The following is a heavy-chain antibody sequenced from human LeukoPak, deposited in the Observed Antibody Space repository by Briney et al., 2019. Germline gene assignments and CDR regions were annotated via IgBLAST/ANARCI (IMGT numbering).Heavy chain of an antibody. CDR3: ARDYSSSFWYYMDV. Sequence: SETLSLTCTVSGGSISSYYWSWIRQPAGKGLEWIGRIYTSGSTNYNPSLKSRVTMSVDTSKNQFSLKLSSVTAADTAVYYCARDYSSSFWYYMDVWGKGTTVTVSS. J-gene: IGHJ6*03. D-gene: IGHD6-6*01. V-gene: IGHV4-4*07. CDR2: IYTSGST. CDR1: GGSISSYY.